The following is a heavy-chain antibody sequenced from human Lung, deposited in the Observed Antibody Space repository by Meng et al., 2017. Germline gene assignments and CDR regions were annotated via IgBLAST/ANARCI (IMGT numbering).Heavy chain of an antibody. CDR3: ARGPTTMAHDFDY. J-gene: IGHJ4*02. CDR2: INHSGST. V-gene: IGHV4-34*01. D-gene: IGHD4-11*01. Sequence: PLQQWGAVLLKPSETLSLTCGVSGGSFSDYYWSWIRQPPGKGLEWIGEINHSGSTNYNPSLESRATISVDTSQNNLSLKLSSVTAADSAVYYCARGPTTMAHDFDYWGQGTLVTVSS. CDR1: GGSFSDYY.